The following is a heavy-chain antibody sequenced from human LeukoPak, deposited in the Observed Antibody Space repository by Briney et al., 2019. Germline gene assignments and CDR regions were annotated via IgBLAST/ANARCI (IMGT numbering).Heavy chain of an antibody. V-gene: IGHV3-7*01. CDR1: GFTLSSYW. Sequence: GGSLRLSCAASGFTLSSYWMSWVRQAPGKGLEWVANIKQDGSEKYYVDSVKGRFSISRDTAKNSLYLQMNSLRAEDTAVYYCARDCSGGSCYLHLFDPWGQGTLVTVSS. D-gene: IGHD2-15*01. CDR2: IKQDGSEK. J-gene: IGHJ5*02. CDR3: ARDCSGGSCYLHLFDP.